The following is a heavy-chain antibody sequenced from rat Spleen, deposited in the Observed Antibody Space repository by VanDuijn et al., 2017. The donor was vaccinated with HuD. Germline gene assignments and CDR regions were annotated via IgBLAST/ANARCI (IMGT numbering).Heavy chain of an antibody. V-gene: IGHV2S8*01. CDR2: ISTGGNT. CDR1: GFSLTSNG. Sequence: QVQVKESGPGLVQPSQTLSLTCTVSGFSLTSNGVSWVRQTPGKGLEWIAAISTGGNTYYNSALKSRLSISRDTSKSQVLLKMNSLQTEDTAMYFCARSAKYYYDGSYYYVHFDYWGQGVMVTVSS. CDR3: ARSAKYYYDGSYYYVHFDY. D-gene: IGHD1-12*02. J-gene: IGHJ2*01.